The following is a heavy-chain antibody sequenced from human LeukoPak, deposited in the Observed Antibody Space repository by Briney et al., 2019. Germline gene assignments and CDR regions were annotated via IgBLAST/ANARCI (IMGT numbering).Heavy chain of an antibody. CDR1: GYTFTSYY. D-gene: IGHD6-19*01. CDR3: ARDSRRLVGAVAGISGY. CDR2: INPNSGGT. J-gene: IGHJ4*02. Sequence: ASVKVSCKASGYTFTSYYMHWVRQAPGQGLEWMGWINPNSGGTNYAQKFQGRVTMTRDTSISTAYMELSRRRSDATAVYSCARDSRRLVGAVAGISGYWGQGTLVTVSS. V-gene: IGHV1-2*02.